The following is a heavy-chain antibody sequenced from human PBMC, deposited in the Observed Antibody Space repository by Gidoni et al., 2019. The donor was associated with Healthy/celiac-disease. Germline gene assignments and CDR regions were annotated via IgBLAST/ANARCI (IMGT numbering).Heavy chain of an antibody. CDR2: ISWNSGSI. V-gene: IGHV3-9*01. J-gene: IGHJ4*02. CDR1: GFTFDAYA. Sequence: EVQLVESGGGLVQPGRSLRLSCAASGFTFDAYAMHWVRQAPGKGLEWVSGISWNSGSIGYADSVKGRFTISRDNAKNSLYLQMNSLRAEDTALYYCAKVAYYYDSSGYKVPYFDYWGQGTLVTVSS. CDR3: AKVAYYYDSSGYKVPYFDY. D-gene: IGHD3-22*01.